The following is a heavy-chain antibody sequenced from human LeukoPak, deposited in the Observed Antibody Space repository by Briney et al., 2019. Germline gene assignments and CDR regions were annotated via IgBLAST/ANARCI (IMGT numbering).Heavy chain of an antibody. V-gene: IGHV1-18*01. CDR2: ISAYNGNT. CDR1: GYTFTSYG. J-gene: IGHJ2*01. D-gene: IGHD6-25*01. CDR3: ARDRRPGYFDF. Sequence: ASVKVSCKASGYTFTSYGTSWVRQAPGQGLEWMGWISAYNGNTNYAQKLQGRVTMTTDTSTSTAYMELRSLRFDDTAVYYCARDRRPGYFDFWGRGTLVTVSS.